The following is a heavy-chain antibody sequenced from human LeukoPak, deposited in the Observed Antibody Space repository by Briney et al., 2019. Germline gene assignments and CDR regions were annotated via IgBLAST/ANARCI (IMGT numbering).Heavy chain of an antibody. Sequence: SVKVSCKASGDTFSSYAISWVRQAPGQGLGWMGRIIPIFGTANYAQKFQGRVTITTDESTSTAYMELSSLRSEDTAVYYCARARLDYYDSSGYYLSWGQGTLVTVSS. V-gene: IGHV1-69*05. CDR1: GDTFSSYA. CDR3: ARARLDYYDSSGYYLS. D-gene: IGHD3-22*01. J-gene: IGHJ4*02. CDR2: IIPIFGTA.